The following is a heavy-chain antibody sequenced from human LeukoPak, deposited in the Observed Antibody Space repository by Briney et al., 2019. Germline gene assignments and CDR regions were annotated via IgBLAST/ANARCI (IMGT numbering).Heavy chain of an antibody. V-gene: IGHV5-51*01. Sequence: PGESLKISCKGSGYSFTSYWIGWVRQMPGKGLEWMGIIYPGDSDTRYSPSFQGQVTISADKSISTAYLQWSSLKASDTAMYYCARLFSYDSSGYYLNWFDPWGQGTLVTVSS. J-gene: IGHJ5*02. CDR3: ARLFSYDSSGYYLNWFDP. CDR1: GYSFTSYW. D-gene: IGHD3-22*01. CDR2: IYPGDSDT.